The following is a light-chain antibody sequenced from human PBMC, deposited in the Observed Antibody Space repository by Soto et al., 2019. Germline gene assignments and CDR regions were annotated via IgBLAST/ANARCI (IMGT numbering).Light chain of an antibody. CDR1: QSVSIH. Sequence: ETVMSQSPGTLSVSLGERATLSCRASQSVSIHLAWYQQKPGQAPRLLIYGASTRATGVPDRFSGTGSGTEFTLTISSLKSEDYAVYYCQQYKSWPPITFGQGTRLEIK. CDR3: QQYKSWPPIT. V-gene: IGKV3-15*01. CDR2: GAS. J-gene: IGKJ5*01.